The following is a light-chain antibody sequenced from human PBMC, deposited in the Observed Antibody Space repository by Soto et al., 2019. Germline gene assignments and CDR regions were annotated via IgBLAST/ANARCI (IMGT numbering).Light chain of an antibody. CDR1: QSISW. J-gene: IGKJ5*01. Sequence: PSTLYSYGEDRVTSKCRASQSISWLAWYQQKPGKAPKLLIYDVSSLETGVPSRFSGSGSGTDFTLSINSLQPEDFAVYYCQQRRSWPPTITFGQGTLLEVK. CDR2: DVS. CDR3: QQRRSWPPTIT. V-gene: IGKV1-5*01.